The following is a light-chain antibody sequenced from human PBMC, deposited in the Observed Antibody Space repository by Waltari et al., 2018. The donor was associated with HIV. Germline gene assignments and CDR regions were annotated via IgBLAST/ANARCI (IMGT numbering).Light chain of an antibody. J-gene: IGLJ1*01. V-gene: IGLV1-40*01. Sequence: QSLLTQPPSVSGAPGQRVTISCTGTSPNMGAGYNVPWYKQLPGTAPKLLIYGNSNRPSGVPDRFSGSKSGTSASLAITGLQAEDEADYYCQSYDSSLSIVFGTGTKVTVL. CDR1: SPNMGAGYN. CDR3: QSYDSSLSIV. CDR2: GNS.